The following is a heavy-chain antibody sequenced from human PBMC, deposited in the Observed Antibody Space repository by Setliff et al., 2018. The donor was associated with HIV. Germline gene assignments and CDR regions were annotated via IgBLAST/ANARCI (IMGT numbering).Heavy chain of an antibody. CDR1: GGSISSGSYY. CDR3: VRRLRYFDPSFDI. D-gene: IGHD3-9*01. CDR2: IYTSGST. V-gene: IGHV4-61*02. J-gene: IGHJ3*02. Sequence: SETLSLTCTVSGGSISSGSYYWSWIRQPAGKGLEWIGRIYTSGSTNYNPSLKSRVTISVDTSKNQFSLTLSSVTAADTAVYYCVRRLRYFDPSFDIWGQGTLVTVSS.